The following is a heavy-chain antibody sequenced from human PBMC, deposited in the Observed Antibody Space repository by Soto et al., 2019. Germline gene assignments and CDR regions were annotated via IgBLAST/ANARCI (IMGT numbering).Heavy chain of an antibody. J-gene: IGHJ4*02. V-gene: IGHV3-74*01. CDR2: MNSDGSST. Sequence: VGSLRLSCAASGFTFGNSWMHWVRQAPGEGLEWVSRMNSDGSSTDYAGSVKGRFTVSRDNAKNTLYLQMNSLRAEDTAVYYCATAEVDYWGPGTLVTVSS. CDR3: ATAEVDY. CDR1: GFTFGNSW.